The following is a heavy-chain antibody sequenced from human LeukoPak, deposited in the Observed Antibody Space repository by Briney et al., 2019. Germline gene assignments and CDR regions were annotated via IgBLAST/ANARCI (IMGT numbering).Heavy chain of an antibody. D-gene: IGHD3-22*01. CDR2: ISVYNGNT. CDR1: GYTFSSYG. Sequence: ASVKVSCKASGYTFSSYGISWVRQAPGQGLEWMGWISVYNGNTNYAQKLQGRVTMTTDTSTNTAYMELRSLRSDDTAVYYCASLKNHYDSSGYLVTDAFDIWGQGTMVTVSS. J-gene: IGHJ3*02. V-gene: IGHV1-18*01. CDR3: ASLKNHYDSSGYLVTDAFDI.